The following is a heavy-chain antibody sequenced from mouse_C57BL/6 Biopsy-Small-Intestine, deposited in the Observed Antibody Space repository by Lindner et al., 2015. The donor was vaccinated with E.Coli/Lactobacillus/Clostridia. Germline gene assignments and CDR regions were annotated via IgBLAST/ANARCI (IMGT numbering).Heavy chain of an antibody. CDR3: ARHRDYGSSYAMDY. J-gene: IGHJ4*01. Sequence: QLQESGGDLVEPGGSLKLSCAASGFTFSSYGMSWVRQTPDKRLEWVATISSGGSYTYYPDSVKGRFTISRDNAKNTLYLQMSSLKSEDTAMYYCARHRDYGSSYAMDYWGQGTSVTVSS. CDR2: ISSGGSYT. D-gene: IGHD1-1*01. V-gene: IGHV5-6*01. CDR1: GFTFSSYG.